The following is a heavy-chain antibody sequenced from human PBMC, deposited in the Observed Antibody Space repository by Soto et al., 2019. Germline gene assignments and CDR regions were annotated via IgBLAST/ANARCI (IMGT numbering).Heavy chain of an antibody. CDR2: ISAYNGNT. Sequence: GGSVKVSCKASGYTFTMYGISGVGQSPGQGREWMGWISAYNGNTNYAQKLQGRVTMTTDTSTSTAYMELRSLRSDDTAVYYCARESKEHAFDIWGQGTMVTVSS. D-gene: IGHD4-4*01. CDR1: GYTFTMYG. V-gene: IGHV1-18*01. J-gene: IGHJ3*02. CDR3: ARESKEHAFDI.